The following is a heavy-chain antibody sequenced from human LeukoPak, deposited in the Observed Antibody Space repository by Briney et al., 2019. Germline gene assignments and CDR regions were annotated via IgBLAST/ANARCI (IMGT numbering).Heavy chain of an antibody. Sequence: PGGSLRLSCAASGFTFSSYAMHWVRQAPGKGLEYVSFISSNGDITYYVNSVKGRFTISRDNSKNTLYLQMGSLRAEDMAIYYCVRDGTDYWGQGTLVTVSS. CDR2: ISSNGDIT. J-gene: IGHJ4*02. CDR3: VRDGTDY. CDR1: GFTFSSYA. D-gene: IGHD1-26*01. V-gene: IGHV3-64*01.